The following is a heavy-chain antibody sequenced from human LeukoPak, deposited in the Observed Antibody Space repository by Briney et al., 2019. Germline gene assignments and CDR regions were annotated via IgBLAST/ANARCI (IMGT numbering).Heavy chain of an antibody. Sequence: PSETQSLTCTVSGGSISSYYWSWIRQPPGKGLEWIGYIYYSGSTNYNPSLKSRVTISVDTSKNQFSLKLSSVTAADTAVYYCARLTMVRGAPDYWGQGTLVTVSS. CDR3: ARLTMVRGAPDY. CDR1: GGSISSYY. J-gene: IGHJ4*02. D-gene: IGHD3-10*01. V-gene: IGHV4-59*01. CDR2: IYYSGST.